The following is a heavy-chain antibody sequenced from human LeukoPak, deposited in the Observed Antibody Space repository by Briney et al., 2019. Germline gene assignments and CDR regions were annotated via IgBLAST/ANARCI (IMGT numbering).Heavy chain of an antibody. Sequence: RPGGSLRLSCAASGFTFSSYGMHWVRQAPGKGLEWVAVIWYDGSNKCYADSVKGRFTISRDNSKNTLYLQMNSLRAEDTAVYYCARDPADSSGYNDYWGQGTLVTVSS. CDR3: ARDPADSSGYNDY. V-gene: IGHV3-33*01. D-gene: IGHD3-22*01. CDR1: GFTFSSYG. CDR2: IWYDGSNK. J-gene: IGHJ4*02.